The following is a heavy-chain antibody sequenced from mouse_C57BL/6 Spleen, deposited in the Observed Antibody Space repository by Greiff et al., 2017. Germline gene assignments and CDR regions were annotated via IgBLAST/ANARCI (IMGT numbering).Heavy chain of an antibody. J-gene: IGHJ2*01. CDR1: GFTFSSYG. CDR3: ASQGSNSGYFDY. Sequence: DVMLVESGGDLVKPGGSLKLSCAASGFTFSSYGMSWVRQTPDKRLEWVATISSGGSYTYYPDSVKGRFTISRDNAKNTLYLHMSSLKSEDTALYYCASQGSNSGYFDYWGQGTTLTVSS. V-gene: IGHV5-6*02. D-gene: IGHD2-5*01. CDR2: ISSGGSYT.